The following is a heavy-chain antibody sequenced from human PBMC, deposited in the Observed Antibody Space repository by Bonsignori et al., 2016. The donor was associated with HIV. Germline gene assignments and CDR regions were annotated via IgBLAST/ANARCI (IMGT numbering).Heavy chain of an antibody. J-gene: IGHJ3*02. Sequence: VRQAPGKGLEWVAGISGSGGSTFYEDSMKGRFTIYRDNTKNMLYLEMTGVRVDDTAIYYCAKDALGVGIVIRPVYAFDMWGQGTKVTVSS. CDR3: AKDALGVGIVIRPVYAFDM. D-gene: IGHD3-16*01. V-gene: IGHV3-23*01. CDR2: ISGSGGST.